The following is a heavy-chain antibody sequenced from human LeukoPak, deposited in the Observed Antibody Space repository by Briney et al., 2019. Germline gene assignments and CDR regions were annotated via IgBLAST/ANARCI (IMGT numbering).Heavy chain of an antibody. V-gene: IGHV3-23*01. CDR3: AKDLNYGDYEGGTNFDY. Sequence: PGGSLRLSCAASGFTFSSYAMSWVRQAPGKGLEWVSAISGSGGSTYYADSVKGRFTISRDNSKNTLYLQMNSLRAEDTAVYYCAKDLNYGDYEGGTNFDYWGQGTLVTVSS. CDR2: ISGSGGST. CDR1: GFTFSSYA. J-gene: IGHJ4*02. D-gene: IGHD4-17*01.